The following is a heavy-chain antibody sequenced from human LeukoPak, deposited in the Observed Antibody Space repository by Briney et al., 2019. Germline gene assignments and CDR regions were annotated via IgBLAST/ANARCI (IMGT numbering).Heavy chain of an antibody. J-gene: IGHJ4*02. D-gene: IGHD2-15*01. V-gene: IGHV4-39*01. CDR3: ARRSEFDNTHYHYFDY. CDR1: GGSIDSRSYY. Sequence: KPSETLSLTCTVSGGSIDSRSYYWDWIRQAPGKGLEWIGNIYHSGSTEYNPSLKSRVAIFVDTSKNQFSLILHSVAAADTAVYYCARRSEFDNTHYHYFDYWGQGALVTVSS. CDR2: IYHSGST.